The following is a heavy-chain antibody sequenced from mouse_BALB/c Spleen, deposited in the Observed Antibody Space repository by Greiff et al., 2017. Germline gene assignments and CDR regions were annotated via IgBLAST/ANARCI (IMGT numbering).Heavy chain of an antibody. J-gene: IGHJ3*01. Sequence: EVMLVESGGGLVQPGGSRKLSCAASGFTFSSFGMHWVRQAPEKGLEWVAYISSGSSTIYYADTVKGRFTISRDNPKNTLFLQMTSLRSEDTAMYYCARPLITTVGSFAYWGQGTLVTVSA. CDR3: ARPLITTVGSFAY. CDR2: ISSGSSTI. D-gene: IGHD1-1*01. V-gene: IGHV5-17*02. CDR1: GFTFSSFG.